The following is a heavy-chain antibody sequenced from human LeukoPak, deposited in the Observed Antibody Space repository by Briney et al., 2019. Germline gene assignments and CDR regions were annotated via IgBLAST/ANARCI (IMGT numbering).Heavy chain of an antibody. CDR1: GGSISSSNW. Sequence: PSETLSLTCAVSGGSISSSNWWSWVRQPPGKGLEWIGEIYHSGSTNYNPSLKSRVTISVDKSKNQFSLKLSSVTAADTAVYYCARTSGSYYQRGFDYWGQGTLVTVSS. D-gene: IGHD1-26*01. CDR3: ARTSGSYYQRGFDY. J-gene: IGHJ4*02. CDR2: IYHSGST. V-gene: IGHV4-4*02.